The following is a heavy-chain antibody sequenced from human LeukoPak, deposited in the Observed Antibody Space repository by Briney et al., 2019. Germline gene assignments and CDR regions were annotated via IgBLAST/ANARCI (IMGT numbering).Heavy chain of an antibody. Sequence: ASVKVSCKASGYTFTNYYIHWVRQAPGQGLEWVGLINPNGGSTGYAQKFQGRVTITADKSTSTAYMELSSLRSEDTAVYYCAARQHSITGTTRSGYYYMDVWGKGTTVTVSS. CDR2: INPNGGST. D-gene: IGHD1-20*01. CDR3: AARQHSITGTTRSGYYYMDV. J-gene: IGHJ6*03. CDR1: GYTFTNYY. V-gene: IGHV1-46*01.